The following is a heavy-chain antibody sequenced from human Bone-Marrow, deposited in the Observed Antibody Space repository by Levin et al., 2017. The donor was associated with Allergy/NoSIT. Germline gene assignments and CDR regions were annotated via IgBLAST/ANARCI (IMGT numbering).Heavy chain of an antibody. Sequence: GASVKVSCKTSGYSFSDYYIHWVRQAPGQGLEWIGRINPVTGVTKFAEKFQDGITLTRDTSITTAYMELTRLTSDAAAVYYCAASSEGWFESWGQGTRVIVSS. CDR1: GYSFSDYY. V-gene: IGHV1-2*06. J-gene: IGHJ5*01. D-gene: IGHD6-6*01. CDR2: INPVTGVT. CDR3: AASSEGWFES.